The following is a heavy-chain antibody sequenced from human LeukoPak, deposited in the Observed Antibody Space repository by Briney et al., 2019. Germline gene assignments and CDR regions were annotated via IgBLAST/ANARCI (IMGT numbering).Heavy chain of an antibody. V-gene: IGHV3-23*01. Sequence: GGSLRLSCAASGFTFSIYAMSWVRQAPGKGLEWVSAISGSGSSTYYADSVKGRFTISRDNSKNTLYLQMNSLRAEDTAVYYCATGDSSGPFDYWGQGTLVTVSS. D-gene: IGHD6-19*01. CDR2: ISGSGSST. CDR1: GFTFSIYA. CDR3: ATGDSSGPFDY. J-gene: IGHJ4*02.